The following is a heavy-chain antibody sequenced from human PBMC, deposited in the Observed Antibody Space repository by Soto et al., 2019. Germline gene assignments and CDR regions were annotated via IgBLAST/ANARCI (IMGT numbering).Heavy chain of an antibody. D-gene: IGHD3-10*01. J-gene: IGHJ4*02. CDR2: IYYSGST. Sequence: XXTLSLPFTVSGGSISSYYWRWILQPPGKGLEWIGYIYYSGSTNYNPSLKSRVTISVDTSKNRFSLKLSSVTAEDTAVYYCARHGRSYDSRSGFDYWGQGALVTVSS. V-gene: IGHV4-59*08. CDR1: GGSISSYY. CDR3: ARHGRSYDSRSGFDY.